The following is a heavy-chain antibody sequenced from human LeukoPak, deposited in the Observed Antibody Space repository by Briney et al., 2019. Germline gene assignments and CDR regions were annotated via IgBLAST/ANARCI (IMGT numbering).Heavy chain of an antibody. Sequence: ASVKVSCKASGYTFTSYYMHWVRQAPGRGLEWMGIINPSGGSTSYAQKFQGRVTMTRDMSTSTVYMELSSLRSEDTAVYYCARDYITMVRGVIMNYYYYYYMDVWGKGTTVTISS. V-gene: IGHV1-46*01. D-gene: IGHD3-10*01. CDR1: GYTFTSYY. CDR3: ARDYITMVRGVIMNYYYYYYMDV. CDR2: INPSGGST. J-gene: IGHJ6*03.